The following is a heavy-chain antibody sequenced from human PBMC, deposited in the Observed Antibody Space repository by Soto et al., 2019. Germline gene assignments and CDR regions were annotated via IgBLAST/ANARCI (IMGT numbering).Heavy chain of an antibody. CDR1: GLTVGDLC. D-gene: IGHD4-4*01. J-gene: IGHJ4*02. CDR2: IYSGGST. Sequence: VRSKRVPRGVSGLTVGDLCMSWVSKNTGKGLEWVSVIYSGGSTYYADSVKGRFTISRDNSKNTLYLQMHSLIAEDTAVYYFATATRNWGQGTLVTVSS. CDR3: ATATRN. V-gene: IGHV3-66*01.